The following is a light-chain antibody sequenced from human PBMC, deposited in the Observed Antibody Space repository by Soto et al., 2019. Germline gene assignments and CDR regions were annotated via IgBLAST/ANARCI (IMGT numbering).Light chain of an antibody. J-gene: IGKJ5*01. Sequence: TISLRAGQGVTTNFAWYQQKSGHSPRLLIYDVSSRATGVPSRFSGTGSETDFTLTLSGLQSEDSAIYCCQQYNNSPFSFGQGGRLDIK. V-gene: IGKV3-15*01. CDR1: QGVTTN. CDR2: DVS. CDR3: QQYNNSPFS.